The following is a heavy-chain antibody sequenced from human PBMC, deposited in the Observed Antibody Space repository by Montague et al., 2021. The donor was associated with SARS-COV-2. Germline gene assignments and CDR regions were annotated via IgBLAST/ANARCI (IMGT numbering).Heavy chain of an antibody. Sequence: SETLSLTYTVSGRSISSYYWSWIRQPPGKGLEWIGYIYYSGSTNYNPSLKSRVTISVDTSKKQFSLKLSSVTAADTAVYYCARAGRVRFLEYGMDVWGQGTTVTVSS. J-gene: IGHJ6*02. D-gene: IGHD3-3*01. CDR1: GRSISSYY. CDR3: ARAGRVRFLEYGMDV. CDR2: IYYSGST. V-gene: IGHV4-59*01.